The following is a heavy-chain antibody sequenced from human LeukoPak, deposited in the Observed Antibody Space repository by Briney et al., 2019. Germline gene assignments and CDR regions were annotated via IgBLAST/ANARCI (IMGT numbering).Heavy chain of an antibody. CDR2: IDTDERST. J-gene: IGHJ4*02. Sequence: GGSLRLSCAASGFTLSSYRMHWVRQVPGKGLVWVSRIDTDERSTNYADSVKGRFTIFRDNARNTLYLQMNSLRVEDTAVYYCTRGLLGIDYWGQGTLVTVSS. D-gene: IGHD2-8*02. CDR1: GFTLSSYR. V-gene: IGHV3-74*01. CDR3: TRGLLGIDY.